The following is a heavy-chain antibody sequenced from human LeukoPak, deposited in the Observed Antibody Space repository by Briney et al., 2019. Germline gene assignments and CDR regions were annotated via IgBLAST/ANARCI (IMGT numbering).Heavy chain of an antibody. D-gene: IGHD6-19*01. J-gene: IGHJ4*02. CDR3: ARDAYSSGWSR. Sequence: ASVKVSCKASGYTFTSYYMHWVRQAPGQGLEWMGIINPSGGSTSYAQKFQGRVTMTRDTSTSTVYMELSSLRSGDTAVYHCARDAYSSGWSRWGQGTLVTVSS. CDR2: INPSGGST. CDR1: GYTFTSYY. V-gene: IGHV1-46*01.